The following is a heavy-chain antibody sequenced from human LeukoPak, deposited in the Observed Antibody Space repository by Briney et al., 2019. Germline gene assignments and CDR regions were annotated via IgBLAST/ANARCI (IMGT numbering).Heavy chain of an antibody. CDR1: TDSITSNW. J-gene: IGHJ5*02. Sequence: SETLSLTCAVSTDSITSNWWSWVRQPPGKGLEWIGEINHSGSTNYNPSLKSRVTISVDTSKNQFSLKLSSVTAADTAVYYCARKGAVNGSSFDPWGQGTLVTVSS. D-gene: IGHD1-26*01. V-gene: IGHV4-4*02. CDR3: ARKGAVNGSSFDP. CDR2: INHSGST.